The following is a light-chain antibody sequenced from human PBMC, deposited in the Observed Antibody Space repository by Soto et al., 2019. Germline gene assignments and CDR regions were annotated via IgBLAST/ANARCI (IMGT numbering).Light chain of an antibody. CDR1: SSDVGAYNS. Sequence: QSALTQPASVSGSPGQSITISCTGTSSDVGAYNSVCWHQQHPGKAPKLMIYEVSKRPSGVSDRFSASKSGNTASLTTSGLQADDEADYYCSSFTRSDTWVFGGGTKVTVL. V-gene: IGLV2-14*01. CDR3: SSFTRSDTWV. CDR2: EVS. J-gene: IGLJ3*02.